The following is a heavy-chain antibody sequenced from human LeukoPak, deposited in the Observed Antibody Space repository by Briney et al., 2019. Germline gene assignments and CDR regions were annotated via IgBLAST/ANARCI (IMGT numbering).Heavy chain of an antibody. CDR1: GGSISSNNW. J-gene: IGHJ5*02. CDR3: VSGSGWYVP. D-gene: IGHD3-10*01. Sequence: SETLSLTCAVSGGSISSNNWWSWVRQPPGKGLEWIGEIYHSGSTNYNPSLKSRVTISVDMSENQFSLKLTSVTAADTAVYYCVSGSGWYVPWGQGTLVTVSS. V-gene: IGHV4-4*02. CDR2: IYHSGST.